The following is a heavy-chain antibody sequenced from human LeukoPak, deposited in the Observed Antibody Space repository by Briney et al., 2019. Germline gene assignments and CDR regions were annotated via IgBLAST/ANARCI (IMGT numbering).Heavy chain of an antibody. CDR3: ARSPIAARPSDAFDI. CDR2: IYYSGST. Sequence: SETLSLTCTVSGGSISSYYWSWIRQPPGKGLEWIEYIYYSGSTNYNPSLKSRVTISVDTSKNQFSLKLTSVTAADTAVYYCARSPIAARPSDAFDIWGQGTMVTVSS. CDR1: GGSISSYY. J-gene: IGHJ3*02. D-gene: IGHD6-6*01. V-gene: IGHV4-59*01.